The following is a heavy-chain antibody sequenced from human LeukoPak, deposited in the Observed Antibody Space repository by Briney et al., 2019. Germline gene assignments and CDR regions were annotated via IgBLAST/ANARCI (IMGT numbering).Heavy chain of an antibody. J-gene: IGHJ4*02. CDR3: AREVDTAMPCDY. Sequence: ASVKVSCKASGYTFTGYYMHWVRQAPGQGLEWMGWINPNSGGTNYAQKFQGRVTMTRDTSISTAYMELSRLRSDDTAVYYCAREVDTAMPCDYWGQGTLVTVSS. CDR1: GYTFTGYY. D-gene: IGHD5-18*01. CDR2: INPNSGGT. V-gene: IGHV1-2*02.